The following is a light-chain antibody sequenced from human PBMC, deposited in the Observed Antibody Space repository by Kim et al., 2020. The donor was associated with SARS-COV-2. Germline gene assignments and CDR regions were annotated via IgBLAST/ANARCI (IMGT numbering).Light chain of an antibody. CDR1: SSNIGAGYD. J-gene: IGLJ3*02. Sequence: PGQRVTISCTGSSSNIGAGYDVHWYQQLPGTAPKLLIYGNSNRPSGVPDRFSGSKSGTSASLAITGLQAEDEADYYCQSYDSSLSVFGGGTKVTVL. CDR2: GNS. CDR3: QSYDSSLSV. V-gene: IGLV1-40*01.